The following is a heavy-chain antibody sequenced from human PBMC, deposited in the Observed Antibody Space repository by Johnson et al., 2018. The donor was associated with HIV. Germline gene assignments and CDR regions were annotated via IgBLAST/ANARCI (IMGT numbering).Heavy chain of an antibody. D-gene: IGHD1-1*01. J-gene: IGHJ3*02. Sequence: VQLVESGGGLVQPGGSLRLSCAASGFTFSSYAMSWVRQAPGKGLEWVAGISGSGDTTYYADSVKGRFTISRDNSKNMLYLQMNSLRGEDTAVYYCARAPGAVPNPGTGSNDAFDIWGQGTMVTVSS. CDR2: ISGSGDTT. V-gene: IGHV3-23*04. CDR1: GFTFSSYA. CDR3: ARAPGAVPNPGTGSNDAFDI.